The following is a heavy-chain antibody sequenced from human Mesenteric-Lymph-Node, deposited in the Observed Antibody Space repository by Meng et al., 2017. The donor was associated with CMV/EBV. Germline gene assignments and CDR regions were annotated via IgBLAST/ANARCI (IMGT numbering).Heavy chain of an antibody. J-gene: IGHJ4*02. CDR1: GYTFTGCH. V-gene: IGHV1-2*06. CDR3: ARDCSGTSRSDY. D-gene: IGHD2-2*01. CDR2: ISPNSGDT. Sequence: SCKASGYTFTGCHMHWVRQAPGQGLEWVGRISPNSGDTIYAQKFQGRVTVTRDTSMSTAYMELSRLTSDDTAIYYCARDCSGTSRSDYWGQGSLVTVSS.